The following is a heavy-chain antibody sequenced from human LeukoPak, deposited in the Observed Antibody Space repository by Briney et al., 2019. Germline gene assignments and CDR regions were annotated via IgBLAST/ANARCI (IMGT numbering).Heavy chain of an antibody. V-gene: IGHV3-23*01. CDR3: AKDLQWGDYYYGMDV. CDR1: GFTFSTYA. CDR2: ISGSGGST. D-gene: IGHD1-26*01. J-gene: IGHJ6*02. Sequence: QPGGSLRLSCAASGFTFSTYAMSWVRQAPGKGLEWVSAISGSGGSTYYADSVKGRFTISRDNSKNTLYLQMNSLRAEDTAVYYCAKDLQWGDYYYGMDVWGQGTTVTVSS.